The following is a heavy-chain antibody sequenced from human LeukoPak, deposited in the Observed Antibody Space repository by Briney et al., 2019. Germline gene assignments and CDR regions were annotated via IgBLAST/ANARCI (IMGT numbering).Heavy chain of an antibody. Sequence: KPSETLSLTCTVSGGSISSGGYYWSWIRQHPGKGLEWIGYIYYSGSTYYNPSLKSRVTISVDTSKNQSSLKLSSVTAADTAVYYRARDSSGYSPYGMDVWGQGTTVTVSS. D-gene: IGHD3-22*01. V-gene: IGHV4-31*03. CDR3: ARDSSGYSPYGMDV. J-gene: IGHJ6*02. CDR2: IYYSGST. CDR1: GGSISSGGYY.